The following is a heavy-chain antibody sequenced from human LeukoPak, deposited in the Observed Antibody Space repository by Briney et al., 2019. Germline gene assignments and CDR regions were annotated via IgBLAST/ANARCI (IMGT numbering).Heavy chain of an antibody. J-gene: IGHJ1*01. Sequence: PGRSLRLSCAASGFTFSSYGMHWVRQAPGKGLEWVAVISYDGSNKYYADSVKGRFTISRDNSKNTLYLQMNSLRAEDAAVYYCAKDPSMVRGVIRTLEYFQHWGQGTLVTVSS. CDR1: GFTFSSYG. D-gene: IGHD3-10*01. CDR3: AKDPSMVRGVIRTLEYFQH. V-gene: IGHV3-30*18. CDR2: ISYDGSNK.